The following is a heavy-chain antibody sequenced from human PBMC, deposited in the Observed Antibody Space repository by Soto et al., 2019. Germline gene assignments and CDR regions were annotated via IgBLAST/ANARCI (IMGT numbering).Heavy chain of an antibody. CDR3: AKAYFVWSSEQPYYFDY. Sequence: EVQLLESGGGLVQPGGSLRLSCAASVFTFSNYAMTWVRQGPGKGLEWVSGISGSGGRSYYADSVKGLFTISRDNSKSTLYLQMKSLKAENTDVYYCAKAYFVWSSEQPYYFDYWGQGTLVTVSS. J-gene: IGHJ4*02. D-gene: IGHD3-16*01. CDR1: VFTFSNYA. V-gene: IGHV3-23*01. CDR2: ISGSGGRS.